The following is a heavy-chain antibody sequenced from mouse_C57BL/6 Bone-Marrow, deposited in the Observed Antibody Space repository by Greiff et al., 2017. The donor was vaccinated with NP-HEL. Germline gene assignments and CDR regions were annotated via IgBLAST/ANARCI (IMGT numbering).Heavy chain of an antibody. D-gene: IGHD1-1*01. CDR3: ARGDYGSRMAY. Sequence: VQLQQPGAELVRPGSSVKLSCKASGYTFTSYWMHWVKQRPIQGLEWIGNIDPSDSETNYNQKFKDKATFTVDKSSSTAYMHLSILTSEDSAVYYCARGDYGSRMAYWGKGTLVTVSA. J-gene: IGHJ3*01. CDR1: GYTFTSYW. CDR2: IDPSDSET. V-gene: IGHV1-52*01.